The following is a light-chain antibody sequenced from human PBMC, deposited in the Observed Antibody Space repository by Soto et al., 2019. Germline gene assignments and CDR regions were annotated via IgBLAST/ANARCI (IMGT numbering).Light chain of an antibody. V-gene: IGKV1-39*01. J-gene: IGKJ2*01. CDR2: AAS. CDR3: PQSYSNPS. CDR1: QSISSY. Sequence: IQMTQSPSSLSASVGDRVTITCRASQSISSYFNWYQQKPGKAPKLLIYAASSLQSGGPSRFSRSGSATDFTLTISSLQPDDFATYYCPQSYSNPSFSHGTKLEIK.